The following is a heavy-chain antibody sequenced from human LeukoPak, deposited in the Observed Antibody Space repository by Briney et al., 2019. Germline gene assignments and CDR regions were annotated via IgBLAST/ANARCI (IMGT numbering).Heavy chain of an antibody. Sequence: SETLSLTCAVYGGSFSGYYWSWIRQPPGKGLEWIGEINQSGSTNYNPSLKSRVTISVDTSKNQFSLKLSSVTAADTAVYYCARGSGGDIVVVPAAIKFDYWGQRTLVTVSS. CDR1: GGSFSGYY. V-gene: IGHV4-34*01. J-gene: IGHJ4*02. CDR2: INQSGST. CDR3: ARGSGGDIVVVPAAIKFDY. D-gene: IGHD2-2*02.